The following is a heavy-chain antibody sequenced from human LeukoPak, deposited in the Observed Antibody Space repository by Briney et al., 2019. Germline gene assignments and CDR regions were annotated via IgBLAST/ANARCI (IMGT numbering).Heavy chain of an antibody. Sequence: GGSLRLSCATSGFTSSSYAMSWVRQAPGKGLEWVSAISGSGGSTYYADSVKGRFTISRDNSKNTLYLQMNSLRAEDTAVYYCAKDLIRGSGSYSGWGQGTLVTVSS. V-gene: IGHV3-23*01. CDR1: GFTSSSYA. CDR2: ISGSGGST. J-gene: IGHJ4*02. D-gene: IGHD3-10*01. CDR3: AKDLIRGSGSYSG.